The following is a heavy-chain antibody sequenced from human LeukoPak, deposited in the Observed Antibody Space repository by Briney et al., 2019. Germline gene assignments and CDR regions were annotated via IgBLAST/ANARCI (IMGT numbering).Heavy chain of an antibody. D-gene: IGHD5-18*01. J-gene: IGHJ4*02. CDR3: ARQRVAERGYSYALDY. Sequence: GESLKISCKASGYYFPTFWIGWVRQMPGKGLEWMGIIYPDDSNTRYSPSFQGQVTISADKSINTAYLQWSSLRASDTAMYYCARQRVAERGYSYALDYWGQGTLVTVSS. V-gene: IGHV5-51*01. CDR1: GYYFPTFW. CDR2: IYPDDSNT.